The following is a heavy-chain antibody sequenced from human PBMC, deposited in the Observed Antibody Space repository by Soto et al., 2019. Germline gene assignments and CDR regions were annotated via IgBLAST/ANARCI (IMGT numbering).Heavy chain of an antibody. J-gene: IGHJ3*02. D-gene: IGHD3-16*01. Sequence: QVQLVQSGADVKKPGSSVKVSCKTSGGPFGSSAISWVRQAPAQGLEWMGEIIPVFDKANYAQNFQGRLTITADEPTGTVFMQLSSLISEDTAVYFCARLRRDWGDAFDIWGLGTFVTVSS. CDR3: ARLRRDWGDAFDI. CDR1: GGPFGSSA. CDR2: IIPVFDKA. V-gene: IGHV1-69*01.